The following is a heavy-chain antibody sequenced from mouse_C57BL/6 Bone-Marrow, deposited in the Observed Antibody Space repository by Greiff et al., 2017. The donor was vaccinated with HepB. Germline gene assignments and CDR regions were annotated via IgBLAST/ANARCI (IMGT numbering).Heavy chain of an antibody. J-gene: IGHJ4*01. Sequence: VQLKESGGGLVKPGGSLKLSCAASGFTFSDYGMHWVRQAPEKGLAWVAYISSGSSTIYYADTVKGRFTISRDNAKNTLFLQMTSLRSEDTAMYYCAREDYWGQGTSVTVSS. V-gene: IGHV5-17*01. CDR1: GFTFSDYG. CDR2: ISSGSSTI. CDR3: AREDY.